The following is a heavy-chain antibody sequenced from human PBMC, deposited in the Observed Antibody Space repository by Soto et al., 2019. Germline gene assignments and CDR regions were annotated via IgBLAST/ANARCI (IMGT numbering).Heavy chain of an antibody. J-gene: IGHJ4*02. Sequence: GESLKISCKGSGYSFTCYWIGWVRQMPGKGLEWMGIIYPGDSDTRYSPSFQGQVTISADKSISTAYLQWSSLKASDTAMYYCARFADSYYYDSSGYPDYWGQGTLVTVSS. CDR1: GYSFTCYW. CDR2: IYPGDSDT. D-gene: IGHD3-22*01. CDR3: ARFADSYYYDSSGYPDY. V-gene: IGHV5-51*01.